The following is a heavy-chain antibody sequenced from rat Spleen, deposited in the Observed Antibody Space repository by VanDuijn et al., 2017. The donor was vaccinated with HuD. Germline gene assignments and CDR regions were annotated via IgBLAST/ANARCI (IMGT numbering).Heavy chain of an antibody. V-gene: IGHV5-25*01. CDR2: ISPSGGST. Sequence: EVQLVESGGGLVQPGRSLTLSCAASGFTFSNYYMAWVRQAPTKGLEWVASISPSGGSTYYPDSVKGRFTISRDNAKSTLYLQMDSLRSEDTATYYCARNYYSGPPFDYWGQGVMVTVSS. D-gene: IGHD1-1*01. CDR3: ARNYYSGPPFDY. J-gene: IGHJ2*01. CDR1: GFTFSNYY.